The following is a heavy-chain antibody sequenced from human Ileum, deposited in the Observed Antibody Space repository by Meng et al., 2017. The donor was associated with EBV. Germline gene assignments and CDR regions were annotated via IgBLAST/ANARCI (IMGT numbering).Heavy chain of an antibody. V-gene: IGHV4-61*08. CDR1: GGSVSSVGNY. CDR3: ARDGYSSGSD. D-gene: IGHD6-19*01. CDR2: IYNSGST. J-gene: IGHJ4*02. Sequence: QAEVEVSGPGLVKPSETMSLTCRFSGGSVSSVGNYWSWIRQPPGKGLEWIGYIYNSGSTNYNPSLKSRVTISVDTSKNQFSLKLSSVTAADTAVYYCARDGYSSGSDWGQGTLVTVSS.